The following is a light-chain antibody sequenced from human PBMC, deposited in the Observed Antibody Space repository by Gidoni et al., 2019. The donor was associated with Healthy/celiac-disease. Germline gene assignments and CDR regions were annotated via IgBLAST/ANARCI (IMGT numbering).Light chain of an antibody. Sequence: EIVLTQSPGTLSLSPGERATLSCRASQSVGSSYLAWYQQKPGQAPRLLIYGASSRATGIPDRFSGSGSGTDFTLTISRLEPEDFAVYYCQQYGSSPPITCGQGTRLEIK. CDR2: GAS. CDR3: QQYGSSPPIT. J-gene: IGKJ5*01. CDR1: QSVGSSY. V-gene: IGKV3-20*01.